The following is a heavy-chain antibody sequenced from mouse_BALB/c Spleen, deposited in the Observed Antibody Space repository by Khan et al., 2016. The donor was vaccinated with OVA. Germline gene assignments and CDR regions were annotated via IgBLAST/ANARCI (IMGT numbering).Heavy chain of an antibody. CDR3: ARDRIDY. Sequence: VQLQESGAELAKPGASVKMSCKASGYTFPSYWMHWIKQRPGQGLEWIGYINPTSGYTDYNQKFKDKATLTADKSSSTAYMQLSSLTSDDSAVYYCARDRIDYWGQGTTLTVSS. V-gene: IGHV1-7*01. CDR1: GYTFPSYW. J-gene: IGHJ2*01. CDR2: INPTSGYT.